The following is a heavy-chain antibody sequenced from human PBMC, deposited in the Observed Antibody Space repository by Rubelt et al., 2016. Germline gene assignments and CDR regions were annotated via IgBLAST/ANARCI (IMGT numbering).Heavy chain of an antibody. Sequence: VQVVESGGGLVQPGGSLRLSCAVSGITFSNYWMSWVRQAPGKGLEWVSYITGGSNIHYADSVKGRFTISRDNAKNSLYLKRNSLRAEETAVYYGAREQSRDGYKFDYWGQGTLVTVSS. CDR2: ITGGSNI. J-gene: IGHJ4*02. V-gene: IGHV3-11*01. D-gene: IGHD5-24*01. CDR3: AREQSRDGYKFDY. CDR1: GITFSNYW.